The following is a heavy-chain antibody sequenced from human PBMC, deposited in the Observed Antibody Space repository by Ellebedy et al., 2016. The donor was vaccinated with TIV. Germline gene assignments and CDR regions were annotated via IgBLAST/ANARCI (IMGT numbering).Heavy chain of an antibody. V-gene: IGHV3-21*06. CDR1: GFTFSSYT. Sequence: PGGSLRLSRAAPGFTFSSYTMNWVRQAPGTGLYWISSISSSGDYIYYADSVKGRFTISRDNAKNSVYLQMNSLRAEDTAVYYCARGEQWLSYFYYYGMDVWGQGTTVTVSS. D-gene: IGHD6-19*01. J-gene: IGHJ6*02. CDR3: ARGEQWLSYFYYYGMDV. CDR2: ISSSGDYI.